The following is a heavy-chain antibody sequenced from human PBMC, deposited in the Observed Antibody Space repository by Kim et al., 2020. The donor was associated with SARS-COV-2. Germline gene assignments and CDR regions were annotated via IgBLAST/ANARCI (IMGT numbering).Heavy chain of an antibody. CDR3: ARDEGYCSSTSYYPVWGFDY. CDR1: GFTFSSYE. D-gene: IGHD2-2*01. CDR2: ISSSGSTI. V-gene: IGHV3-48*03. Sequence: GGSLRLSCAASGFTFSSYEMNWVRQAPGKGLEWVSYISSSGSTIYYADSVKGRFTISRDNAKNSLYLQMNSLRAEDTAVYYCARDEGYCSSTSYYPVWGFDYWGQGTLGTVSS. J-gene: IGHJ4*02.